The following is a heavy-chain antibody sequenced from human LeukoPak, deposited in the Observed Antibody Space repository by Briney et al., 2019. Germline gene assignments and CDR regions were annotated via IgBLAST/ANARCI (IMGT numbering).Heavy chain of an antibody. CDR1: GYTFTGYY. J-gene: IGHJ3*02. Sequence: ASVKVSCKASGYTFTGYYMHWVRQAPGQGLEWMGWINPNSGGTNYAQKFQGRVTMTRDTSISTAYMELSRLRSDDTAVYYCARIRYYDSSGESAFDIWGQGTMVTVSS. V-gene: IGHV1-2*02. D-gene: IGHD3-22*01. CDR3: ARIRYYDSSGESAFDI. CDR2: INPNSGGT.